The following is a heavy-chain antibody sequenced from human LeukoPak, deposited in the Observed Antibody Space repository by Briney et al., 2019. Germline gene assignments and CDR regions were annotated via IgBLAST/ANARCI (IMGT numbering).Heavy chain of an antibody. CDR1: GFTFSSYA. D-gene: IGHD6-6*01. CDR2: ISYDGSNK. V-gene: IGHV3-30-3*01. J-gene: IGHJ4*02. Sequence: GGSLRLSCAASGFTFSSYAMHWVRQAPGKGLEWVAVISYDGSNKYYADSVKGRFTISRDNSKNTLYLQMNSLRAEDTAVYYCASPYSSSDYFDYWGQGTLVTVSS. CDR3: ASPYSSSDYFDY.